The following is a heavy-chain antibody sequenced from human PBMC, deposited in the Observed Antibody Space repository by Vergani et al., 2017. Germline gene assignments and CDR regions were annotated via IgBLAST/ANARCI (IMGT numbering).Heavy chain of an antibody. CDR3: ASQWGSGYYGAAFDI. CDR2: INAGNGNT. V-gene: IGHV1-3*01. Sequence: QVQLVQSGAEVKKPGASVKVSCKASGYTFTSYAMHWVRQAPGQRLEWMGWINAGNGNTKYSQKFQGRVTITRDTSASTAYMELSSLGSEDTAVYYCASQWGSGYYGAAFDIWGQGTMVTVSS. D-gene: IGHD3-22*01. J-gene: IGHJ3*02. CDR1: GYTFTSYA.